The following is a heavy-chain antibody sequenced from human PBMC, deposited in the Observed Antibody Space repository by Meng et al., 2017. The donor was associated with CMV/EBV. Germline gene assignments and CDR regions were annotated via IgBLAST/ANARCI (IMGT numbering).Heavy chain of an antibody. Sequence: GESLKISCAASGFTFDDYAMHWVRQAPGKGLEWVSVIYSGGSSTYYADSVKGRFTISRDNSKNTLYLQMNSLRAEDTAVYYCAKNYDSSGYYSSYYFDYWGQGTLVTVSS. V-gene: IGHV3-23*03. CDR2: IYSGGSST. CDR1: GFTFDDYA. CDR3: AKNYDSSGYYSSYYFDY. J-gene: IGHJ4*02. D-gene: IGHD3-22*01.